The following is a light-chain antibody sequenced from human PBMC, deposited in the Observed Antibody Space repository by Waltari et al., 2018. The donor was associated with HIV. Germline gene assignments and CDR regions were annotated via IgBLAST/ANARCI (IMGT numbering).Light chain of an antibody. CDR2: WAF. V-gene: IGKV4-1*01. Sequence: DIVMTQSPDSLAVSLGERATINCKSSQSLLFNANNKNYLAWYQQKPGQSPTLLFYWAFTREFGVPDRFTGSGSGTDFTLTITSLQSEDVALYYCQQYYGGPYTFGQGTKLEIK. J-gene: IGKJ2*01. CDR3: QQYYGGPYT. CDR1: QSLLFNANNKNY.